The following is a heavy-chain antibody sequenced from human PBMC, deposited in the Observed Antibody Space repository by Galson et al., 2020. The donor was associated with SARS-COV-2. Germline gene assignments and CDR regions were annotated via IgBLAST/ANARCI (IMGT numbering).Heavy chain of an antibody. J-gene: IGHJ4*02. D-gene: IGHD6-19*01. V-gene: IGHV3-7*01. CDR2: IKQDGSEK. CDR3: ARTQIGIAVAGNFDY. CDR1: GFTFSSYW. Sequence: GGSLRLSCAASGFTFSSYWMSWVRQAPGKGLEWVANIKQDGSEKYYVDSVKGRFTISRDNAKNSLYVQMNSLRAEDTAVYYCARTQIGIAVAGNFDYWGQGTLVAGS.